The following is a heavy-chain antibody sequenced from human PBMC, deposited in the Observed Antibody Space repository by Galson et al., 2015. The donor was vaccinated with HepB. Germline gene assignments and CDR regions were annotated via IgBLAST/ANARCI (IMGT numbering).Heavy chain of an antibody. CDR2: ISSSSSYI. J-gene: IGHJ4*02. CDR3: ARGLRGHSSSPISPFDY. CDR1: GFTFGSYS. D-gene: IGHD6-13*01. V-gene: IGHV3-21*01. Sequence: SLRLSCAASGFTFGSYSMNWVRQAPGKGLEWVSSISSSSSYIYYADSVKGRFTISRDNAKNSLYLQMNSLRAEDTAVYYCARGLRGHSSSPISPFDYWGQGTLVTVSS.